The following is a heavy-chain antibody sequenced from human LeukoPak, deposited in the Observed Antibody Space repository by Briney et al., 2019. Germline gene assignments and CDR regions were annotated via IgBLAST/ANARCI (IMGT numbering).Heavy chain of an antibody. V-gene: IGHV3-23*01. Sequence: GGCLRLSCAASGFTFNTNAMSWVRQAPGKGLDWVSAISGRTGGTYYADSVKGRFTIYRDNSKSTLYLQMDSLRAEDTAVYYCAKCGNSGCHLIDYWGQGTLVTVSA. CDR1: GFTFNTNA. J-gene: IGHJ4*02. CDR2: ISGRTGGT. CDR3: AKCGNSGCHLIDY. D-gene: IGHD5-12*01.